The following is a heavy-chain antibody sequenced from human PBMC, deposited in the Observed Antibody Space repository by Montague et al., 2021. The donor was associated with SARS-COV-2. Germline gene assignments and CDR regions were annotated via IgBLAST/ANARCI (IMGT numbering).Heavy chain of an antibody. V-gene: IGHV4-34*01. CDR1: GSFAGSS. Sequence: SETLSLTCSVCGSFAGSSYYCLRQTPGKGLEWIGEIYYSGATDYNPSLKGRVTISADTSKNEFSLELRSVSAAATAIYYCARGTKPYYDLWLWGQGTLVTVSS. J-gene: IGHJ4*02. CDR3: ARGTKPYYDLWL. CDR2: IYYSGAT. D-gene: IGHD3-3*01.